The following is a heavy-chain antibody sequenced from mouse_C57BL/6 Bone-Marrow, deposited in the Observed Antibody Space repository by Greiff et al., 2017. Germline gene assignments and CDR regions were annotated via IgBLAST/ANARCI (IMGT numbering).Heavy chain of an antibody. CDR3: SREDYSCPVAD. CDR1: GYTFTSYW. D-gene: IGHD1-1*01. Sequence: QVQLQQPGAELVRPGTSVKLSCKASGYTFTSYWMHWVKQRPGQGLEWIGVIDPSDSYTNYNQKFKGKATLTVDTSSSTAYMQLTSLTSEDSAVYYCSREDYSCPVADWGQGTRVTVSA. V-gene: IGHV1-59*01. CDR2: IDPSDSYT. J-gene: IGHJ3*01.